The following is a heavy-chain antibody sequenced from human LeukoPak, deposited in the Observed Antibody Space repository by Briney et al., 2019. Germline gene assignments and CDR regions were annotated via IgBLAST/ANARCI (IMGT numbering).Heavy chain of an antibody. CDR3: ARDHRPPLDAFDI. CDR2: IYYSGST. Sequence: PSQTLSLTCTVSGGSISSDNFYWSWIRQPPGKGLEWIGYIYYSGSTYYNPSLKSRVTISVDRSKNQFSLKLSSVTAADTAVYYCARDHRPPLDAFDIWGQGTMVTVSS. J-gene: IGHJ3*02. V-gene: IGHV4-30-4*01. CDR1: GGSISSDNFY.